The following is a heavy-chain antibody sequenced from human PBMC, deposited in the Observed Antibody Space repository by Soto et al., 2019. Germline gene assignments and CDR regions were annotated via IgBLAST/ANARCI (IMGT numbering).Heavy chain of an antibody. D-gene: IGHD1-26*01. J-gene: IGHJ6*02. V-gene: IGHV3-15*07. CDR2: IKSKTDGGTT. Sequence: GGSLRLSCAASGFTFSNAWMNWVRQAPGKGLEWVGRIKSKTDGGTTDYAAPVKGRFTISRDDSKNMLYLQMNSLKTEDTAVYYCTTGPYSGYYYYGMDVWGQGTTVTVSS. CDR1: GFTFSNAW. CDR3: TTGPYSGYYYYGMDV.